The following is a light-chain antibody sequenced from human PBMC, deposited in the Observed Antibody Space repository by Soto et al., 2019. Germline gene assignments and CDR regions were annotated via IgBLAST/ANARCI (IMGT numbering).Light chain of an antibody. J-gene: IGLJ3*02. CDR3: QSYDSSLSGWV. V-gene: IGLV1-40*01. CDR1: SSNIGAGYD. Sequence: QSVLTQPPSVSGAPGQRVTISCTGSSSNIGAGYDVHWYQQLPGTAPKLLIYGNSNRPSGVPDRFSGSKSGTSASLAITGLLAEDEAYYYCQSYDSSLSGWVFGGGTMLTVL. CDR2: GNS.